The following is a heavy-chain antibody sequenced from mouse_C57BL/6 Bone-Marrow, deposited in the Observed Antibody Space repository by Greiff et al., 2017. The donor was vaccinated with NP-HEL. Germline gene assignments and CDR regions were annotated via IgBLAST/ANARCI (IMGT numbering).Heavy chain of an antibody. CDR3: AREGGLRLRTYAMDY. Sequence: EVQLVESEGGLVQPGSSMKLSCTASGFTFSDYYMAWVRQVPEKGLEWVANINYDGSSTYYLDSLKSRFIISRDNAKNILYLQMSSLKSEDTATYYCAREGGLRLRTYAMDYWGQGTSVTVSS. J-gene: IGHJ4*01. CDR2: INYDGSST. V-gene: IGHV5-16*01. D-gene: IGHD2-4*01. CDR1: GFTFSDYY.